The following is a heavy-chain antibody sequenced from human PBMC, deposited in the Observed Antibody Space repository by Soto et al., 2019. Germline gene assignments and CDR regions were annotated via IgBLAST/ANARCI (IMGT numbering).Heavy chain of an antibody. V-gene: IGHV3-30*18. Sequence: QVQLVESGGGVVQPGRSLRLSCAASGFTFSSYGMHWVRQAPGKGLEWVAVISYDGSNKYYADSVKGRFTISRDNSKNTLYLQMNSLSAEDAAVYYCGKWARSQITDYWGQGTLVTVSS. D-gene: IGHD3-16*01. CDR2: ISYDGSNK. CDR3: GKWARSQITDY. CDR1: GFTFSSYG. J-gene: IGHJ4*02.